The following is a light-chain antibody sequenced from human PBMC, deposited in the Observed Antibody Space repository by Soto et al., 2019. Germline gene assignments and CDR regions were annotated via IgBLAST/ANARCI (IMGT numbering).Light chain of an antibody. V-gene: IGKV3-11*01. J-gene: IGKJ5*01. CDR2: DAS. Sequence: EIVLTQSPATLSLSPGERATLSCRASQSVSSYLAWYQQKPGQAPRLLIYDASNRATGIPARFSGSGSGTNFTLSICSLEPDDFAVYYFQQRSNSITFGQGTRLEIK. CDR1: QSVSSY. CDR3: QQRSNSIT.